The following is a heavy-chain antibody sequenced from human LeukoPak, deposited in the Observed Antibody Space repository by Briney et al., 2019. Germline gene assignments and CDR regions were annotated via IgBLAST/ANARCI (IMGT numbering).Heavy chain of an antibody. D-gene: IGHD3-10*01. J-gene: IGHJ6*04. CDR2: ISYDGSNK. V-gene: IGHV3-30*04. Sequence: GGSLRLSCAASGFTFSSYAMHWVRQAPGKGLEWVAVISYDGSNKYYADSVKGRFTISRDNSKNTLYLQMNSLRAEDTAVYYCASSGGLRATNSYGSGSYSAYGMDVWGKGTTVTVSS. CDR1: GFTFSSYA. CDR3: ASSGGLRATNSYGSGSYSAYGMDV.